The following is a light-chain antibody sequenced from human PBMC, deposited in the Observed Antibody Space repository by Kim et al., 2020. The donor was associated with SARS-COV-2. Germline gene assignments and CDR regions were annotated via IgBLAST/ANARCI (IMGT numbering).Light chain of an antibody. V-gene: IGKV1-33*01. J-gene: IGKJ5*01. CDR1: QDINNY. CDR2: DAS. Sequence: IQMTQSPSSLSASVGDRVTISCQASQDINNYVNWYQQKPGKAPKLLIYDASNLEAGVPSRFSGSGSGTDFTFTITNLQPEDIATYYYQQYHDLPFFGQGTRLEIK. CDR3: QQYHDLPF.